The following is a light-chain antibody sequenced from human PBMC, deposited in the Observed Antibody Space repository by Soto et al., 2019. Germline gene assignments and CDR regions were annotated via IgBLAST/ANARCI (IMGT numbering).Light chain of an antibody. CDR2: ENY. CDR3: GAWDNSLTGGV. J-gene: IGLJ2*01. Sequence: QSVLTQPPSVSAAPGQTVTISCSGSASNIGNNYVSWYQQLPGTAPKLLIYENYERPSGIPDRFSGSKSVTSATLGITGLQTGDEADYYCGAWDNSLTGGVFGGGTKLTVL. CDR1: ASNIGNNY. V-gene: IGLV1-51*02.